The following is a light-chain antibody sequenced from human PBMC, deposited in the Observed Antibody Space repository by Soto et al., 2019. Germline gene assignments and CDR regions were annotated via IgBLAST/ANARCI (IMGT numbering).Light chain of an antibody. CDR3: SSYRDSSILYV. CDR1: TSDVGGYNY. Sequence: QSVLTQPASVSGSPGQSIAISCTGTTSDVGGYNYVSWYQQHPGKAPKVILYEVSNRPSGVSDRSSGTKSGNTASLTISGLQAEDEADYYCSSYRDSSILYVFGTGTKV. CDR2: EVS. V-gene: IGLV2-14*01. J-gene: IGLJ1*01.